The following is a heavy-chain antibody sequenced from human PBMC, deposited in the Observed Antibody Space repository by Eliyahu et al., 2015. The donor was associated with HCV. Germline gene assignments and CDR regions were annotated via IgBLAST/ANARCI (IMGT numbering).Heavy chain of an antibody. V-gene: IGHV4-39*02. CDR2: IYSSGTT. Sequence: QLQLQESGPGLVKPSETLSLTCTVSGGSVSTSNYYWGWIRQPPGKGLEWIGSIYSSGTTYYNPSLKSRVIMSVDTSKSQISLNVTSVTAADTALYYCARDTSRHMVVVTAMRGAFDIWGQGTMVTVSS. CDR1: GGSVSTSNYY. CDR3: ARDTSRHMVVVTAMRGAFDI. J-gene: IGHJ3*02. D-gene: IGHD2-21*02.